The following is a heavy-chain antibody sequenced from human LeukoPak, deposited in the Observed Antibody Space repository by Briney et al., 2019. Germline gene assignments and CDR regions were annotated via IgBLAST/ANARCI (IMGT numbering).Heavy chain of an antibody. J-gene: IGHJ5*02. V-gene: IGHV4-4*07. CDR2: IYTSGST. Sequence: SETLSLTCTVSGGSLSSYYWSWIRQPAGKGLEWIGRIYTSGSTNYNPSLKSRVTMSVDTSKNQFSLKLSSVTAADTAVYYCARDRWCSSSWYWFDPWGQGTLVTVSS. CDR1: GGSLSSYY. D-gene: IGHD6-13*01. CDR3: ARDRWCSSSWYWFDP.